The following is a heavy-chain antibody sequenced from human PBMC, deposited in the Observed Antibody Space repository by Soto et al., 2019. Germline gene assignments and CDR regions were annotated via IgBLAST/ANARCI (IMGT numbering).Heavy chain of an antibody. CDR3: AKDFKSGGIAARTFDY. CDR2: SSGRRGST. Sequence: EVQLLESGGGLVQPGGSLRLSCGASGFTFSSYAMSWVRQAPGKGLEWVSASSGRRGSTYYADSVTGRFTISSDNSKNTLYLQMTSLRSEDTAVYYCAKDFKSGGIAARTFDYWGQGTLVTVSS. CDR1: GFTFSSYA. D-gene: IGHD6-6*01. V-gene: IGHV3-23*01. J-gene: IGHJ4*02.